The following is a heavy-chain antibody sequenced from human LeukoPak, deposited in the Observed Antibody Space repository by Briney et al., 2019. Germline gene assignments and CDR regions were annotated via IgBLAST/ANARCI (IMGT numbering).Heavy chain of an antibody. Sequence: SQTLSLTCAISGDSVSSNSAAWNWIRQSPSRGLEWLGRTYYRSKWYNDYAVSVKSRITINPDTSKNQFSLQLNSVTPEDTAVYYCAREPDIVVVPAAIRDYYYYYMDVWGKGTTVTVSS. J-gene: IGHJ6*03. CDR3: AREPDIVVVPAAIRDYYYYYMDV. CDR1: GDSVSSNSAA. D-gene: IGHD2-2*02. V-gene: IGHV6-1*01. CDR2: TYYRSKWYN.